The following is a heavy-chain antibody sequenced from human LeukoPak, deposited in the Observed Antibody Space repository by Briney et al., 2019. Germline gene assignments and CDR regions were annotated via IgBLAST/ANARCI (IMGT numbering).Heavy chain of an antibody. V-gene: IGHV3-33*01. CDR3: ARDPGGSSAWWFDP. J-gene: IGHJ5*02. D-gene: IGHD6-13*01. Sequence: RXXPGXXLEWVAVIWYDGSNKYYADSVKGRFTISRDNSKNTLYLQMNSLRAEDTAVYYCARDPGGSSAWWFDPWGQGTLVTVSS. CDR2: IWYDGSNK.